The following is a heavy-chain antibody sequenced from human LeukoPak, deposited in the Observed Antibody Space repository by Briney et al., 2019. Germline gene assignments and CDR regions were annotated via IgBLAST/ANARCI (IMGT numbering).Heavy chain of an antibody. CDR2: IWYDGSNK. CDR3: ARGTKYGMDV. CDR1: GFTFSSYG. Sequence: PGRSLRLSCAASGFTFSSYGMHWVRQAPGKGLEWVAVIWYDGSNKYYADSVKGRFTISRDNSKNTLYLQMNSLRAEDTAVYYCARGTKYGMDVWGQGTTVTVSS. J-gene: IGHJ6*02. V-gene: IGHV3-33*01. D-gene: IGHD1-7*01.